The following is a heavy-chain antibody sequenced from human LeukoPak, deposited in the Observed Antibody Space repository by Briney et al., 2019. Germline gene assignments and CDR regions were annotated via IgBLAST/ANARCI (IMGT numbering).Heavy chain of an antibody. CDR2: INPNSGGT. Sequence: ASVKVSCKASGYTFTGYYMHWVRQAPGQGLEWMGWINPNSGGTNYAQKFQGRVTMTRDTSISTAYMELSRLRSDDTAVYYCAYDSSGYDYYFDYWDQGTLVTVSS. J-gene: IGHJ4*02. CDR1: GYTFTGYY. V-gene: IGHV1-2*02. D-gene: IGHD3-22*01. CDR3: AYDSSGYDYYFDY.